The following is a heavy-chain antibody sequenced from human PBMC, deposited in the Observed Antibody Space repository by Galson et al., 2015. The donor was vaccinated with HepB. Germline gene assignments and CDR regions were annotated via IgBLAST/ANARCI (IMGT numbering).Heavy chain of an antibody. D-gene: IGHD6-13*01. Sequence: SLRLSCAASGFTFSSYGMHWVRQAPGKGLEWVAVISYDGSNKHYADSVKGRFTISRDNSKNTLYLQMNSLRAEDTAVYYCAKRMYSSSWYSGFDYWGQGTLVTVSS. J-gene: IGHJ4*02. V-gene: IGHV3-30*18. CDR1: GFTFSSYG. CDR2: ISYDGSNK. CDR3: AKRMYSSSWYSGFDY.